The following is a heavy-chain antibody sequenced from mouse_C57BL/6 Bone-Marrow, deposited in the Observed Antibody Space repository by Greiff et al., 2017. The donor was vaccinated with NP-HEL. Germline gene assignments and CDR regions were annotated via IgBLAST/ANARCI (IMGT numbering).Heavy chain of an antibody. J-gene: IGHJ4*01. D-gene: IGHD3-2*02. CDR2: IYPGSGNT. CDR3: ARWQTAQATHAMDY. Sequence: QVQLQQSGAELVRPGASVKLSCKASGYTFTDYYINWVKQRPGQGLEWIARIYPGSGNTYYNEKFKGKATLTAEKSSSTAYMQLSSLTSEDSAVYFCARWQTAQATHAMDYWGQGTSVTVSS. CDR1: GYTFTDYY. V-gene: IGHV1-76*01.